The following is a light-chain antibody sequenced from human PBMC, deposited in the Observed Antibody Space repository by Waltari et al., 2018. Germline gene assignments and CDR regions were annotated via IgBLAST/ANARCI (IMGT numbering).Light chain of an antibody. J-gene: IGLJ2*01. CDR2: QDI. Sequence: SYELTQPPSVSVSPGPTASITCSGDTLGVHYAFWYQQKPGQSPVLVIYQDIKRPSGIPERFSGSNSGNTATLTISGTQAMDEADYYCQAWDSSTVVIGGGTKLTVL. CDR1: TLGVHY. CDR3: QAWDSSTVV. V-gene: IGLV3-1*01.